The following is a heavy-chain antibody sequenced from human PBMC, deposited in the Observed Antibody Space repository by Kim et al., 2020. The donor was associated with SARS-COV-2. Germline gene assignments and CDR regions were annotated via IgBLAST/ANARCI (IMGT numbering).Heavy chain of an antibody. V-gene: IGHV2-5*01. J-gene: IGHJ5*02. CDR2: DK. Sequence: DKRYSPSLKSRLTITKDTSKNQVGLTMTNMDPVDTATYYCAHSRNSGFDPWGQGTLVTVSS. CDR3: AHSRNSGFDP.